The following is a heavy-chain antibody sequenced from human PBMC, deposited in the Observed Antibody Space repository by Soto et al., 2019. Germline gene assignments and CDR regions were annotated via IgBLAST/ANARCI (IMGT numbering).Heavy chain of an antibody. V-gene: IGHV3-48*01. D-gene: IGHD3-3*01. J-gene: IGHJ4*02. CDR2: ISSSSSTI. CDR1: GFTFSSYS. CDR3: ARDLESDYDFWSGYYGPRDD. Sequence: GGSLRLSCAASGFTFSSYSMNWVRQAPGKGLEWVSYISSSSSTIYYADSVKGRFTISRDNAKNSLYLQMNSLRAEDTAVYYCARDLESDYDFWSGYYGPRDDWGQGSLVTVSS.